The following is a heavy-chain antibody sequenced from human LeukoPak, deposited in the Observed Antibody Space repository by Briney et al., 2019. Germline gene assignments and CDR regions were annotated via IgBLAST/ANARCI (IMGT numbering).Heavy chain of an antibody. CDR3: AKSPSSSWYTGCD. J-gene: IGHJ4*02. D-gene: IGHD6-13*01. CDR2: ISGSGGST. Sequence: GGSLRLSCAASGFTFSSQSMTWVRQAPGKGLEWVSAISGSGGSTYYADSVKGRFTISRDNSKNTLYLQMNSLRAEDTAVYYCAKSPSSSWYTGCDWGQGTLVTVSS. CDR1: GFTFSSQS. V-gene: IGHV3-23*01.